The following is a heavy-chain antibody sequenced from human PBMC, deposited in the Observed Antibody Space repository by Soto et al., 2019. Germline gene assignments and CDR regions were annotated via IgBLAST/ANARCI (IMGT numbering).Heavy chain of an antibody. CDR2: IYNGGST. J-gene: IGHJ4*02. CDR3: ARGPSGDKVDY. V-gene: IGHV4-30-4*01. Sequence: PSETLSVTCTISAGSISSVQYYWSWIRQTPDKGLEWIAHIYNGGSTYSNPSLTSRVIISVDTSKNLFSLQLSSVSAADTAVYYCARGPSGDKVDYWGQGALVTVS. CDR1: AGSISSVQYY. D-gene: IGHD7-27*01.